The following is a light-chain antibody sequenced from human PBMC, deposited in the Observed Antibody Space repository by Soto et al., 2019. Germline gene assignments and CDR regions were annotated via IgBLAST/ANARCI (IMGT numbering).Light chain of an antibody. V-gene: IGKV1-5*03. CDR2: KAS. Sequence: DIQMTQSPSTLSASVGDRVTITCRASQSISSWLAWYQQKPGQAPKLLIYKASTLQSGVPSRFSGSGSGTEFTRPISSLQPDDSATYYCQQYNDNWTFGQGTKVE. J-gene: IGKJ1*01. CDR1: QSISSW. CDR3: QQYNDNWT.